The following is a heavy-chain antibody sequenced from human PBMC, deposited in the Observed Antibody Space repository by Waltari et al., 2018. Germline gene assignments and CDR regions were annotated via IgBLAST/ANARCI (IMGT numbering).Heavy chain of an antibody. CDR1: GGSISSGSYY. CDR2: IYTSGST. Sequence: QVQLQESGPGLVKPSQTLSLTCTVSGGSISSGSYYWSWIRQPAGKGLEWIGRIYTSGSTNYNPSLKSRVTISVDTSKNQFSLKLSSVTAADTAVYYCAREGFGSWYVFDPWGQGTLVTVSS. CDR3: AREGFGSWYVFDP. J-gene: IGHJ5*02. D-gene: IGHD2-15*01. V-gene: IGHV4-61*02.